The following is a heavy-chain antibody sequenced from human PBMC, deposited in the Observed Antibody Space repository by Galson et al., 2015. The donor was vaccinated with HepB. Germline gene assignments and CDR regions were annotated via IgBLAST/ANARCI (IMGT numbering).Heavy chain of an antibody. D-gene: IGHD2-15*01. CDR1: GFSFRSFN. Sequence: SLRLSCAASGFSFRSFNMKWVRQAPGKGLEWVSYISSSGTTTYYADSVKGRFTISRDNAKNSLYLHMNNLRAEDTAVYYCARVVAVAATPWGQGTLVTVS. V-gene: IGHV3-48*01. CDR3: ARVVAVAATP. J-gene: IGHJ4*02. CDR2: ISSSGTTT.